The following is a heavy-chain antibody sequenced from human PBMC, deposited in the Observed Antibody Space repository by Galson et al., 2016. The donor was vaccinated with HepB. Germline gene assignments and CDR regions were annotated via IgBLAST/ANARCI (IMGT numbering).Heavy chain of an antibody. CDR1: GGSIGSGGFS. V-gene: IGHV4-30-2*01. Sequence: TLSLTCAVSGGSIGSGGFSWSWIRQPPGKGLEWIGHIYRTESTFYNWSLKSRVTISVGKSKNLFSLELNSVTAADTAVYYCARVLYYYDPSGYYTPDAFDIWGQGTLVTVSS. CDR3: ARVLYYYDPSGYYTPDAFDI. D-gene: IGHD3-22*01. J-gene: IGHJ3*02. CDR2: IYRTEST.